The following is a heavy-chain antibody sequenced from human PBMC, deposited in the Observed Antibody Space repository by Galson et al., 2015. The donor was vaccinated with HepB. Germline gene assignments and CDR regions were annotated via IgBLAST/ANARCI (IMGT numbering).Heavy chain of an antibody. J-gene: IGHJ4*02. CDR2: IRTKADNYVT. CDR1: GFTFSGSA. V-gene: IGHV3-73*01. D-gene: IGHD6-19*01. CDR3: AKDQTVAVAGYDY. Sequence: SLRLSCAASGFTFSGSAIYWVRQASGKGLEWVGRIRTKADNYVTAYAASMKGRFTISRDDSKNTLYLQMNSLRAADTAVYYCAKDQTVAVAGYDYWGQGTLVTVSS.